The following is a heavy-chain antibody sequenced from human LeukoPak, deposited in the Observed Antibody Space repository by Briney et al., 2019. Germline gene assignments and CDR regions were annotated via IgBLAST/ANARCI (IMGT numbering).Heavy chain of an antibody. CDR1: GFPFSSYW. D-gene: IGHD5-24*01. CDR2: IKQDGSKK. J-gene: IGHJ4*02. CDR3: TRVGYIDEGIDY. Sequence: GGSLRLSCVASGFPFSSYWMTWVRRAPGKGLEWVANIKQDGSKKSYVDSVKGRFTISRDNAKNSLYLQMNSLRAEDTAIYYCTRVGYIDEGIDYWGQGTLVTVSS. V-gene: IGHV3-7*04.